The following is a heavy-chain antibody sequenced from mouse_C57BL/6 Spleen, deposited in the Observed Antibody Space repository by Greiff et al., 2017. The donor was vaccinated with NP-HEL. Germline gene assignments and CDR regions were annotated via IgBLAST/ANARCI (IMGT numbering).Heavy chain of an antibody. J-gene: IGHJ1*03. CDR1: GFTFPDYY. CDR2: VYPYNGCP. D-gene: IGHD4-1*01. Sequence: VQLQQSGPVLVKPGPSVKIPCKASGFTFPDYYMHWVKQSHGKSLEWIGLVYPYNGCPRYNQQFKGKATLTVDTSSSTAYMELNSLTSEDSAVYDRERGGTGTYFDVWGTGTTVTVSS. V-gene: IGHV1-36*01. CDR3: ERGGTGTYFDV.